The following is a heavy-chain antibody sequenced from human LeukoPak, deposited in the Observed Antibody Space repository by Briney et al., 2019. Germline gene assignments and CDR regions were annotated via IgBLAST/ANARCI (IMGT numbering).Heavy chain of an antibody. J-gene: IGHJ4*02. CDR3: GKEKGNWGSSYDY. CDR1: GFTFGSYA. CDR2: ISAAGSHT. Sequence: GGSLRLSCAASGFTFGSYAMTWVRQAPGKGLEWVSSISAAGSHTQYADSVKGRFTISRDNAKTTLYLQMNSRSAEDTAVYYCGKEKGNWGSSYDYWGQGTLVTVSS. D-gene: IGHD7-27*01. V-gene: IGHV3-23*01.